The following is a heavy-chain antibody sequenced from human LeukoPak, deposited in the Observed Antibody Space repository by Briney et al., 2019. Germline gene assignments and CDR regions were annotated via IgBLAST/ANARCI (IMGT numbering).Heavy chain of an antibody. CDR3: ARTAKAAGRPHFDY. V-gene: IGHV1-69*02. CDR1: GYPFTGYY. J-gene: IGHJ4*02. Sequence: SVKVSCKASGYPFTGYYLHWVRQAPGQGLERMARITPILSIANYAQKFQGRLTITADKSTTTVYMDLSSLRSEDTAVYYCARTAKAAGRPHFDYWGQGTLVTVSS. D-gene: IGHD6-19*01. CDR2: ITPILSIA.